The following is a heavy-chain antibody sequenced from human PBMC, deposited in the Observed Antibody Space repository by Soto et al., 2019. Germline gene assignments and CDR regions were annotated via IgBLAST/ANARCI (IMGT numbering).Heavy chain of an antibody. V-gene: IGHV4-59*08. CDR1: GGSISSYY. J-gene: IGHJ6*03. CDR2: IYYSGST. D-gene: IGHD6-6*01. Sequence: SETLSLTCTVSGGSISSYYWSWIRQPPGKGLEWIGYIYYSGSTNYNPSLKSRVTISVDTSKNRFSLKLSSVTAADTAVYYCARHEVEYGSRTRYYYYMDVWGKGTTVTVSS. CDR3: ARHEVEYGSRTRYYYYMDV.